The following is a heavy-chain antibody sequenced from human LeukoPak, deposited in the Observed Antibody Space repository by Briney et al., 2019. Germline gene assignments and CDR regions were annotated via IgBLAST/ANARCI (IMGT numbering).Heavy chain of an antibody. Sequence: GGSLRLSCAASGFTFSSYAMHWVRQAPGKGLEWVAVISYDGSNKYYADSVKGRFTISRDNSKNTLYQQMNSLRAEDTAVYYCARVPAAMGEVDYWGQGTLVTVSS. CDR2: ISYDGSNK. V-gene: IGHV3-30-3*01. J-gene: IGHJ4*02. CDR1: GFTFSSYA. D-gene: IGHD2-2*01. CDR3: ARVPAAMGEVDY.